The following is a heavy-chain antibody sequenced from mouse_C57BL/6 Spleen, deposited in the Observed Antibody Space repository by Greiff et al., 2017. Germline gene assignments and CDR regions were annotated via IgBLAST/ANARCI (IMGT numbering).Heavy chain of an antibody. CDR1: GFTFSSYA. J-gene: IGHJ2*01. D-gene: IGHD4-1*01. V-gene: IGHV5-9-1*02. CDR3: TREGLGLFGY. CDR2: ISSGGDYI. Sequence: EVMLVESGEGLVKPGGSLKLSCAASGFTFSSYAMSWVRQTPEKRLEWVAYISSGGDYIYYADTVKGRFTISRDNARNTLYLQMSSQKSEDTAMYDCTREGLGLFGYWGQGTTRTVSS.